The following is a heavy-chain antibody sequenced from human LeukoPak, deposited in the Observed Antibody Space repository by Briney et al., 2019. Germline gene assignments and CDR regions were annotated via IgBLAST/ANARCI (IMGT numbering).Heavy chain of an antibody. CDR1: GFTFSSYS. CDR3: ARGVERYYDFWSGPTDAFDI. J-gene: IGHJ3*02. V-gene: IGHV3-21*01. CDR2: ISSSSSYI. Sequence: GGSLRLSCAASGFTFSSYSMNWVRQAPGKGLEWVSSISSSSSYIYYADSVKGRFTISRDNAKNSLYLQMNSLRAEDTAVYYCARGVERYYDFWSGPTDAFDIWGQGTMVTVSS. D-gene: IGHD3-3*01.